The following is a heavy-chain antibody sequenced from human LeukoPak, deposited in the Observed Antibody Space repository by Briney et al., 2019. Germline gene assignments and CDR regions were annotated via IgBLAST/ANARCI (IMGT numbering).Heavy chain of an antibody. Sequence: KSSETLSLTCTVSGGSISSYYWSWIRQPAGKGLEWTGRIYASGSTYYNPSLKSRVTMSVDTSKNQFSLRLTTVTAADTAVYYCARDSNLEYSSSRGLGRWGQGTLVTVSS. CDR2: IYASGST. CDR3: ARDSNLEYSSSRGLGR. V-gene: IGHV4-4*07. D-gene: IGHD6-6*01. CDR1: GGSISSYY. J-gene: IGHJ4*02.